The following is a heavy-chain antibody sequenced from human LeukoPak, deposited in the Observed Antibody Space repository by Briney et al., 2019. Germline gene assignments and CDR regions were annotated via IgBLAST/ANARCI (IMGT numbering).Heavy chain of an antibody. J-gene: IGHJ4*03. V-gene: IGHV3-7*05. D-gene: IGHD5-24*01. CDR2: IKQDGSEK. Sequence: RGSLRPSCAASGFSFSSYGLIGVSQAPGKGLEWVANIKQDGSEKYYVDSVKGLFTISRDNAKNSLYLQMNSLRAEDAAVYYCTREAVATNPSESWGEGIRVTVSS. CDR3: TREAVATNPSES. CDR1: GFSFSSYG.